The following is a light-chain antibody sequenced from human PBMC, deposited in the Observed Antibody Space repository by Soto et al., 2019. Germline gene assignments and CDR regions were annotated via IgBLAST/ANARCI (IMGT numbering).Light chain of an antibody. CDR1: QSVSTRY. CDR2: GAS. J-gene: IGKJ2*01. Sequence: EIVLTQSPGTLSLSPGERATLSCRASQSVSTRYLAWYQQKPGQAPRLLIYGASNSATGIPDRFSGSGSGTDFTLTISSLEPEDFAVYYCQQCVTARRYTFGQGTKLEIK. CDR3: QQCVTARRYT. V-gene: IGKV3-20*01.